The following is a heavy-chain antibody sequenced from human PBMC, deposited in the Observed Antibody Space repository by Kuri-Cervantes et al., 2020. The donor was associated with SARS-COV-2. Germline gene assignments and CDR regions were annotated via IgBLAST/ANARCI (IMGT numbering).Heavy chain of an antibody. J-gene: IGHJ6*03. V-gene: IGHV3-11*04. CDR2: ISSSGSTI. CDR1: GFTFSDYY. CDR3: AREHSSSLSFYYYYYMDV. D-gene: IGHD6-13*01. Sequence: GGSLRLSCAASGFTFSDYYMSWIRQAPGRGLEWVSYISSSGSTIYYADSVKGRFTISRDNAKNSLYLQMNSLRAEDTAVYYCAREHSSSLSFYYYYYMDVWGKGTTVTVSS.